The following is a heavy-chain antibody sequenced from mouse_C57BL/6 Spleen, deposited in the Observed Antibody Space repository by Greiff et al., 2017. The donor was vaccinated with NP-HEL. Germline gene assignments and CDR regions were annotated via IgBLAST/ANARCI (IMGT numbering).Heavy chain of an antibody. V-gene: IGHV1-69*01. CDR2: IDPSDSYT. CDR1: GYTFTSYW. CDR3: ASGRPYYFDY. J-gene: IGHJ2*01. Sequence: VQLQQSGAELVMPGASVKLSCKASGYTFTSYWMHWVKQRPGQGLEWIGEIDPSDSYTNYNQKFKGKSTLTVDKSSSTAYMQLSSLTSEDSAVYYCASGRPYYFDYWGQGTTLTVSS.